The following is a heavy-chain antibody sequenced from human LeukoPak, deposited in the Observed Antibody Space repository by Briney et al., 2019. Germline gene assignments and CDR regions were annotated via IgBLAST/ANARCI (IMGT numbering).Heavy chain of an antibody. CDR2: TYFRSKWYY. V-gene: IGHV6-1*01. Sequence: SPTLSLTCAISGDSVSSDSAARNWIRQSPSRGLKWLARTYFRSKWYYDYALAVKGRITINPDTSKNQFSLQLNSVTPEDTAVYFCARDPVGGSTIFDSWGQGTLVTVSS. J-gene: IGHJ4*02. CDR3: ARDPVGGSTIFDS. D-gene: IGHD1-26*01. CDR1: GDSVSSDSAA.